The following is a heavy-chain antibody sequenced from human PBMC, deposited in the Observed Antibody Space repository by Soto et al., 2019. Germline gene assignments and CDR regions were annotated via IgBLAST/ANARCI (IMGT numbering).Heavy chain of an antibody. CDR3: ARRRYYYDSSGYLDFEY. CDR2: INPRNGYT. J-gene: IGHJ4*02. CDR1: GYTFTSYF. V-gene: IGHV1-46*01. D-gene: IGHD3-22*01. Sequence: ASVKVSCKASGYTFTSYFIFLVRQAPGQGLEWMGKINPRNGYTNYAQKFQGRVTITADESTSTAYMELSSLRSEDTAVYYCARRRYYYDSSGYLDFEYWGQGTLVTVSS.